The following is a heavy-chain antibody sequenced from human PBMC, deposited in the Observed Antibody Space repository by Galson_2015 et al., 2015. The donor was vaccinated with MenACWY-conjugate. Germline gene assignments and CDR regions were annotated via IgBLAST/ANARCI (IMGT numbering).Heavy chain of an antibody. V-gene: IGHV1-3*01. Sequence: SVKISCKASGYTFTTYAIFWVRQAPGQSLEWMGWINAGNGNTKYSQKFQGRVTITRDTFATTAYMELSSLQSEDTAVYYCAREYDYGDHEYAFDVWGQGTMVYVSS. CDR3: AREYDYGDHEYAFDV. CDR1: GYTFTTYA. CDR2: INAGNGNT. J-gene: IGHJ3*01. D-gene: IGHD4-17*01.